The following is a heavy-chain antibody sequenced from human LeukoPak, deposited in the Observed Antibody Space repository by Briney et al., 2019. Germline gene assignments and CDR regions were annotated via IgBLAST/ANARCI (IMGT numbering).Heavy chain of an antibody. CDR2: ISAYNGNT. CDR3: ARMLNYGGNDPFDY. CDR1: GYTFTSYG. J-gene: IGHJ4*02. Sequence: GASVKVSCKASGYTFTSYGISWVRQAPGQGLEWMGWISAYNGNTNYAQKLQGRVTMTTDTSTSTAYMELRSLRSDDTAVYFCARMLNYGGNDPFDYWGQGTLVTVSS. D-gene: IGHD4-23*01. V-gene: IGHV1-18*01.